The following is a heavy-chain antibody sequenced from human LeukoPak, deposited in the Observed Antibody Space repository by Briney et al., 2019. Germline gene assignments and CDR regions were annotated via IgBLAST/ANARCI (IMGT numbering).Heavy chain of an antibody. CDR2: INWNGGST. CDR3: ARVRDDILTGYFRN. CDR1: GFTFSSYA. J-gene: IGHJ4*02. V-gene: IGHV3-20*04. D-gene: IGHD3-9*01. Sequence: GGSLRLSCAASGFTFSSYAMSWVRQAPGKGLEWVSGINWNGGSTGYADSVKGRFTISRDNAKNSLYLQMNSLRAEDTALYYCARVRDDILTGYFRNWGQGTLVTVSS.